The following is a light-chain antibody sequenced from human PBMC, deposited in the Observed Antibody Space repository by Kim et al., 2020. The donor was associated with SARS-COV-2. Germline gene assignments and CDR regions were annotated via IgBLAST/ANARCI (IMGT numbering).Light chain of an antibody. Sequence: VYPGQTASITCSGDKLGDKYACWYQQKPGQSPVLVIYQDSKRPSGIPERFSGSNSGNTATLTISGTQAMDEADYYCQAWDSSNYVFGTGTKVTVL. J-gene: IGLJ1*01. V-gene: IGLV3-1*01. CDR3: QAWDSSNYV. CDR2: QDS. CDR1: KLGDKY.